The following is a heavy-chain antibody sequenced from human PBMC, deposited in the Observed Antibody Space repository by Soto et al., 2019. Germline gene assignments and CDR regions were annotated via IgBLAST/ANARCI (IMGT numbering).Heavy chain of an antibody. CDR1: GGSISSSSYY. D-gene: IGHD3-3*01. J-gene: IGHJ4*02. Sequence: QLQLQESGPGLVKPSETLSLTCTVSGGSISSSSYYWGWIRQPPGKGLEWIGSIYYSGSTYYNPSLKSRVTISVDTSKNQFSLKLSSVTAADTAVYYCARRPPPGFAHDYWGQGTLVTVSS. CDR3: ARRPPPGFAHDY. CDR2: IYYSGST. V-gene: IGHV4-39*01.